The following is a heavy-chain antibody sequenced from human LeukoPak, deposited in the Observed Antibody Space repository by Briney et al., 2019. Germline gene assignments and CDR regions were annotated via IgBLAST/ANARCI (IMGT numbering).Heavy chain of an antibody. CDR3: ARGSIVGATFDYFDY. J-gene: IGHJ4*02. CDR2: INPNSGGT. D-gene: IGHD1-26*01. Sequence: ASVKVSCKASGYTFTGYYIHWVRQAPGQGLEWMGWINPNSGGTNYAQKFQGRVTMTRDTSISTAYMDLSRLRSDDTAVYYCARGSIVGATFDYFDYWGQGTLVTVSS. V-gene: IGHV1-2*02. CDR1: GYTFTGYY.